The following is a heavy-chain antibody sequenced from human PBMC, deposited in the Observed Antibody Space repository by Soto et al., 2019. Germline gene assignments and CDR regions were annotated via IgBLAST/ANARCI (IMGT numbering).Heavy chain of an antibody. V-gene: IGHV4-34*02. CDR1: GGSFSDYY. CDR3: ASQALDTAIFHY. Sequence: QVQLQQWGAGLLKPSETLSLTCAVYGGSFSDYYWSWIRQSPGKGLEWIGEINHTGSTNYNPSLTIRVTISVDTSKNQFSLKLNSVTAADTGVYYCASQALDTAIFHYWGQGTLLTVSS. CDR2: INHTGST. J-gene: IGHJ4*02. D-gene: IGHD5-18*01.